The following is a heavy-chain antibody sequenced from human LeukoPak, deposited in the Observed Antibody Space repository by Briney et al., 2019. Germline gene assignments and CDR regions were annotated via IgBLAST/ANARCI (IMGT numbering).Heavy chain of an antibody. J-gene: IGHJ4*02. Sequence: SGGSLRLSCAASGFTFSSYGMHWVRQAPGKGLEWVAVISYDGSNKYYADSVKGRFTISRDNSKNTLYLQMNSLRAEDTAVYYCAKDRLGYSYPYYFDYWGQGTLVTVSS. V-gene: IGHV3-30*18. CDR3: AKDRLGYSYPYYFDY. CDR1: GFTFSSYG. CDR2: ISYDGSNK. D-gene: IGHD5-18*01.